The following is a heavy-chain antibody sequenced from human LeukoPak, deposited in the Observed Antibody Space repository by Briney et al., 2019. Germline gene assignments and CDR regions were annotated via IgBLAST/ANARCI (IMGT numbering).Heavy chain of an antibody. CDR3: ARSFVGGGPTDY. D-gene: IGHD4-23*01. CDR1: GYTFTGYY. CDR2: ISPNSGDT. J-gene: IGHJ4*02. Sequence: ASVKLSCKASGYTFTGYYMHWVRQAPGQGLEWMGWISPNSGDTDIAQKFQGRLTITRNTSITTAYMELSSLSSEDTAVYYCARSFVGGGPTDYWGQGTQVTVSS. V-gene: IGHV1-8*03.